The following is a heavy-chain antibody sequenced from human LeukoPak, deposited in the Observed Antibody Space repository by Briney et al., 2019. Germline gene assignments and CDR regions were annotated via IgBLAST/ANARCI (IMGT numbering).Heavy chain of an antibody. D-gene: IGHD3-10*01. CDR3: ARGGFYGHPFEF. J-gene: IGHJ4*02. CDR1: GGSISGYY. V-gene: IGHV4-59*12. CDR2: IYYTGNT. Sequence: PSETLSLTCSDSGGSISGYYWIWVRQPPGKGLEYIGHIYYTGNTGYNPSLKSRVTMSVDTSKNQISLNLNSVIAADTAMYFCARGGFYGHPFEFGGQGILVIVSA.